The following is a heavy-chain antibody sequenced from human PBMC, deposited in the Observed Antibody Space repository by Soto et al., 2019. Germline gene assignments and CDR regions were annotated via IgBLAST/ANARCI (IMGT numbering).Heavy chain of an antibody. J-gene: IGHJ6*02. CDR1: GFTFSSYA. D-gene: IGHD6-6*01. V-gene: IGHV3-23*01. Sequence: EVQLLESGGGLVQPGGSLRLSCAASGFTFSSYAMSWVRQAPGKGLEWVSAISGSGGSTYYADSVKGRFTISRDNSKNTLYLQMNSLRAEDTAVYYCARNRTSSIAARPAKKKEYGMDVWGQGTTVTVSS. CDR2: ISGSGGST. CDR3: ARNRTSSIAARPAKKKEYGMDV.